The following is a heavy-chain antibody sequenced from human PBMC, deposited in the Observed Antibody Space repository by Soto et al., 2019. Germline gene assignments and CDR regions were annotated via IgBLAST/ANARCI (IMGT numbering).Heavy chain of an antibody. D-gene: IGHD3-3*01. Sequence: QVQLQQWGAGLLKPSETLSLTCAVYGGSFSGYYWSWIRQPPGKGLEWIGEINHSGSTNYNPSLKSRVTISVDTSKNQFSLKLSSVTAADTAVYYCATPFQDYDFWSGHSYYYYGMDVWGQGTTVTVSS. J-gene: IGHJ6*02. CDR1: GGSFSGYY. CDR2: INHSGST. CDR3: ATPFQDYDFWSGHSYYYYGMDV. V-gene: IGHV4-34*01.